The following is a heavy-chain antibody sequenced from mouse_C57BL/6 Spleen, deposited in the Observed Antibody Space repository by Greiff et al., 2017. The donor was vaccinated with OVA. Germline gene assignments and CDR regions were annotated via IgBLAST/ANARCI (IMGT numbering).Heavy chain of an antibody. Sequence: EVQLQQSGPELVKPGASVKISCKASGYSFTGYYMNWVKQSPEKSLEWIGEINPSTGGTTYNQKFKAKATLTVDKSSSTAYMQLKSLTSEDSAVYYCARGPDYSNYEGHWYFDVWGTGTTVTVSS. J-gene: IGHJ1*03. V-gene: IGHV1-42*01. CDR3: ARGPDYSNYEGHWYFDV. CDR1: GYSFTGYY. CDR2: INPSTGGT. D-gene: IGHD2-5*01.